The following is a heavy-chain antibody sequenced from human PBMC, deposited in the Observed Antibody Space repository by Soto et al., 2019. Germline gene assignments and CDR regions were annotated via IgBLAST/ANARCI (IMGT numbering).Heavy chain of an antibody. V-gene: IGHV3-66*01. CDR3: AREGLHYYDYVWGSHRYYGMDV. CDR1: GFSVSTSH. Sequence: GGSLRLSCAAAGFSVSTSHISWVRQAPGKGLEWVSVIYSGGATHYAGSVKGRLIISRDNSKNTLGLQMNSLRDEDTAVYYCAREGLHYYDYVWGSHRYYGMDVWGQGTTVPVSS. CDR2: IYSGGAT. D-gene: IGHD3-16*01. J-gene: IGHJ6*02.